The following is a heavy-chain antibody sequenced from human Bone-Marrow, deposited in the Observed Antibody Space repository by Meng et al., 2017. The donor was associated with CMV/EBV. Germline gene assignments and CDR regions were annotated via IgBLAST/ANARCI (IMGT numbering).Heavy chain of an antibody. CDR2: ISSSSSYI. V-gene: IGHV3-21*01. CDR1: GFTFSSYS. Sequence: GGPLRLSCAASGFTFSSYSMNWVRQAPGKGLEWVSSISSSSSYIYYADSVKGRFTISRDNAKNSLYLQMNSLRAEDTAVYYCAREDSQLLRDTIFGVVIDYYYYYGMDVWGQGTTVTGSS. D-gene: IGHD3-3*01. J-gene: IGHJ6*02. CDR3: AREDSQLLRDTIFGVVIDYYYYYGMDV.